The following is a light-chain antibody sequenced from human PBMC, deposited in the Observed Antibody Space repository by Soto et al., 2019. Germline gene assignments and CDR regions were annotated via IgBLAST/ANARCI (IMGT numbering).Light chain of an antibody. Sequence: QSALTQPPSASGSPGQSVTISCTGASSDVGGYNFVSWYQQHPGKAPKLMIYDVTKRPSGVPDRFSGSKSGNTASLTVSGLQADDEADYYCSSYTSSSTGVVFGGGTKLTVL. CDR1: SSDVGGYNF. CDR2: DVT. J-gene: IGLJ2*01. CDR3: SSYTSSSTGVV. V-gene: IGLV2-8*01.